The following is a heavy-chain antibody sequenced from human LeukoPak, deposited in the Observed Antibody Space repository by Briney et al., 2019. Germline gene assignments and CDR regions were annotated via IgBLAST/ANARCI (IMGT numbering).Heavy chain of an antibody. CDR3: ARDRGQWLVMGEFDY. CDR2: INPNSGGT. D-gene: IGHD6-19*01. CDR1: GYTFTGYY. J-gene: IGHJ4*02. Sequence: ASVKVSCKASGYTFTGYYMHWVRQAPGQGLEWMGWINPNSGGTNYAQKFQGRVTMTRDMSTSTVYMELSSLRSEDTAVYYCARDRGQWLVMGEFDYWGQGTLVTVSS. V-gene: IGHV1-2*02.